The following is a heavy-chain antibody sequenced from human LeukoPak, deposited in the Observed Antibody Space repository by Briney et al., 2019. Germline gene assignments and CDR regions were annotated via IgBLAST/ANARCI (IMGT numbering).Heavy chain of an antibody. V-gene: IGHV1-18*01. CDR3: ARARGAGTGVFDY. Sequence: ASVKVTCKASGHTFTNSASSWVRQAPGQGLEWIGWISAYNGDTNYAQKLQGRVTMTTDTSTSTAYMELRSLRSDDTAVYYCARARGAGTGVFDYWGQGTLVTVSS. CDR1: GHTFTNSA. D-gene: IGHD6-13*01. J-gene: IGHJ4*02. CDR2: ISAYNGDT.